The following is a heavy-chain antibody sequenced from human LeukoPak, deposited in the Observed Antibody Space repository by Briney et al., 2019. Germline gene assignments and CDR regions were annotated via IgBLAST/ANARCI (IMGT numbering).Heavy chain of an antibody. D-gene: IGHD5-24*01. CDR2: INHSGSS. CDR3: ARYAILRDGTTKIDY. V-gene: IGHV4-34*01. Sequence: SETLSLTCAVYGGSFSGYYWSWIRQPPGKGLEWIGEINHSGSSNYNPSLKSRVTISVDTSKNQFSLRLSSVTAADTAVYYFARYAILRDGTTKIDYWGQGTLVTVSS. J-gene: IGHJ4*02. CDR1: GGSFSGYY.